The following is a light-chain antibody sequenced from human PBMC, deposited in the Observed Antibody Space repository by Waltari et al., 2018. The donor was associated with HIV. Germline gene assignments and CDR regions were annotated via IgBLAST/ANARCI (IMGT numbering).Light chain of an antibody. V-gene: IGLV4-69*01. CDR3: QTWGTGIWV. J-gene: IGLJ3*02. CDR1: SGHSSYA. CDR2: LNSDGSH. Sequence: LVLTQSPSASASLGASVKLTCTLSSGHSSYATAWHPQQPEKGPRYLMKLNSDGSHSKGDGIPDRFSGSSSGAERYLTISSLQSEDEADYYCQTWGTGIWVFGGGTKLTVL.